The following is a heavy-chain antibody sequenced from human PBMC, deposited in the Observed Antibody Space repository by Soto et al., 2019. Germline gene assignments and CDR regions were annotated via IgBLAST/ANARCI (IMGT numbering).Heavy chain of an antibody. CDR1: GGSSTSPGFF. D-gene: IGHD6-6*01. J-gene: IGHJ4*02. V-gene: IGHV4-30-4*01. CDR3: ARGRIRPPVRASELDS. Sequence: SETLSLTCTVSGGSSTSPGFFWSWIRQPPGNGLEWIGYISYSGNTYYNPSLKSRLTISFDTFRNQFSLRLTSLTSSDASVYYCARGRIRPPVRASELDSWGQGTLVTVSS. CDR2: ISYSGNT.